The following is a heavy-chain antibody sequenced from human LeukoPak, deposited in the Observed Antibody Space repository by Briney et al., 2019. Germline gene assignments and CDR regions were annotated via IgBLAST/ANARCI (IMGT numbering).Heavy chain of an antibody. CDR2: IYPADSDT. J-gene: IGHJ4*02. D-gene: IGHD3-10*01. CDR3: ARQSRDGSKTRGYYFDY. V-gene: IGHV5-51*01. CDR1: GYIFTHYW. Sequence: NHGESLKISCKGSGYIFTHYWIGWVRQMPGNGLESMGIIYPADSDTTYSPSFQGQVTISADKSISTVYLQWSSLKASDTAMYYCARQSRDGSKTRGYYFDYWGQGTLVTVSS.